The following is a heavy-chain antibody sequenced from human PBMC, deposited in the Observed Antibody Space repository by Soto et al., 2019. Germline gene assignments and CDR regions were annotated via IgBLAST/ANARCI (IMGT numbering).Heavy chain of an antibody. CDR1: GFTFRNYA. D-gene: IGHD6-19*01. V-gene: IGHV3-23*01. Sequence: LRLSCAASGFTFRNYAMSWVRQAPVKGLEWVSGISDSGAGTYYADSVKGRFTISRDSSKNTLYLQMNSLRAEDTAVYYCAKYSSAWEFDYWGQGTLVTVSS. CDR3: AKYSSAWEFDY. J-gene: IGHJ4*02. CDR2: ISDSGAGT.